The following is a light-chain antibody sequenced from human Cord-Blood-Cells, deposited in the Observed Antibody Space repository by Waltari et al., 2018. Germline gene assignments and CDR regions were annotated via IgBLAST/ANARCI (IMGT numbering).Light chain of an antibody. CDR3: QQYNSYSRT. CDR2: KAS. J-gene: IGKJ1*01. Sequence: DIQMTQSPSTLSASVGDRVTITCRASQSISSWLAWYQQKPGKAPKLLIYKASSLESGVPSRFSGIGSVTEFTLTISSLQPDDFATYYCQQYNSYSRTFVQGTKVEIK. V-gene: IGKV1-5*03. CDR1: QSISSW.